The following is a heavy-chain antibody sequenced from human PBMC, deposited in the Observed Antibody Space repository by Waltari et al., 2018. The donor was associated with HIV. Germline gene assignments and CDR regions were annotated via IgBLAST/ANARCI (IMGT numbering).Heavy chain of an antibody. CDR1: GFDFNTYS. D-gene: IGHD3-3*01. CDR2: IRGSNTYI. Sequence: EEHLVESGGGLVKPGESLRLSCAASGFDFNTYSMNWFSQAPGKGLEWVSSIRGSNTYIYYADSVKGRFTISRDNAKNSLYLQMSSLRAEDTAVYYCARDRSDDFWSGPNYGMDVWGQGTTVTVSS. V-gene: IGHV3-21*06. CDR3: ARDRSDDFWSGPNYGMDV. J-gene: IGHJ6*02.